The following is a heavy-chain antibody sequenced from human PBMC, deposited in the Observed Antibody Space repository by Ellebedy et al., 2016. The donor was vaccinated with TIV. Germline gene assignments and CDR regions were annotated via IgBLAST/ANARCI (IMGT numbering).Heavy chain of an antibody. CDR2: MDTSGSTI. D-gene: IGHD6-19*01. J-gene: IGHJ4*02. CDR3: ARDTFTVAADV. Sequence: GESLKISXSASGFTFGRYEFNWVRQAPGKGLEWIAFMDTSGSTISYADSAKGRFTISRDNAKNSLYLQMNSLRADDTAVYFCARDTFTVAADVWGQGTLVTVSS. CDR1: GFTFGRYE. V-gene: IGHV3-48*03.